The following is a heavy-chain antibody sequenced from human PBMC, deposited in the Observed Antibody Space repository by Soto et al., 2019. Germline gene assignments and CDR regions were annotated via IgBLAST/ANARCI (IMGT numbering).Heavy chain of an antibody. D-gene: IGHD3-10*01. CDR1: GYTFXSYG. CDR3: ARDLSPLTMARGEDY. Sequence: ASVKVSCKASGYTFXSYGISWVRQAPGQGLEWMGWISAYNGNTNYAQKLQGRVTMTTDTSTSTAYMELRSLRSDDTAVYYCARDLSPLTMARGEDYWGQGTLVTVSS. CDR2: ISAYNGNT. J-gene: IGHJ4*02. V-gene: IGHV1-18*01.